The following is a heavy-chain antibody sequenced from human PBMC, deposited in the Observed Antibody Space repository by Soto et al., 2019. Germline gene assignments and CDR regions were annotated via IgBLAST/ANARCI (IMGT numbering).Heavy chain of an antibody. CDR1: GFTFSSYA. V-gene: IGHV3-30-3*01. CDR2: ISYDGSNK. J-gene: IGHJ3*02. Sequence: ESVGGVVQPGRSLRLSCAASGFTFSSYAMHWVRQAPGKGLEWVAVISYDGSNKYYADSVKGRFTISRDNSKNTLYLQMNSLRAEDTAVYYCARDRGSSNDAFDIWGQGTMVTVSS. D-gene: IGHD2-15*01. CDR3: ARDRGSSNDAFDI.